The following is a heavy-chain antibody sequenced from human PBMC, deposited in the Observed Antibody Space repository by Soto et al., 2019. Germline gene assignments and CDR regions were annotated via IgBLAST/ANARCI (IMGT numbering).Heavy chain of an antibody. V-gene: IGHV4-4*02. J-gene: IGHJ5*02. CDR2: IYHSGST. CDR1: GGSISSSNW. Sequence: TSETLSLTCAVSGGSISSSNWWSWVRQPPGKGLEWIGEIYHSGSTNYNPSLKSRVTISVDKSKNQFSLKLSSVTAADTAVYYCARQGVGYCISTSCYGFDPWGQGTLVTVSS. D-gene: IGHD2-2*01. CDR3: ARQGVGYCISTSCYGFDP.